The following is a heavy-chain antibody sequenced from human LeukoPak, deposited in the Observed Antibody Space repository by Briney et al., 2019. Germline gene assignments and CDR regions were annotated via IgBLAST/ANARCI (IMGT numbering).Heavy chain of an antibody. J-gene: IGHJ4*02. D-gene: IGHD4-17*01. Sequence: ASVKVSCKASDYTFTSYGFTWVRQAPGQGLEWVGWISAYNGNTNYAQNLQGRVTMTTDTSTSTAYMELRSLRSDDTAVYYCARAGKTVSYFFDYWGQGTLVTVSS. CDR2: ISAYNGNT. CDR3: ARAGKTVSYFFDY. CDR1: DYTFTSYG. V-gene: IGHV1-18*01.